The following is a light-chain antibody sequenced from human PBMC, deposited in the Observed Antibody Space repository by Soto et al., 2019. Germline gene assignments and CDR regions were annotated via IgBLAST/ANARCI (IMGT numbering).Light chain of an antibody. CDR1: QSVSSN. V-gene: IGKV3D-15*01. J-gene: IGKJ5*01. Sequence: EIVLTQSPATLSLSPGERATLSCRASQSVSSNLAWYQQKPGQAPRLLIYDASTRATGIPARFSGSGSGTEFTLTISSLQSEDFAVYYCQQYNNWITFGQGTRLEIK. CDR2: DAS. CDR3: QQYNNWIT.